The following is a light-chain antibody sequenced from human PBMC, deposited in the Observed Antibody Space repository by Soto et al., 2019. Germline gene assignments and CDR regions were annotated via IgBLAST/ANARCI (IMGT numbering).Light chain of an antibody. CDR1: QSISYR. J-gene: IGKJ1*01. V-gene: IGKV1-5*01. CDR3: QQYNSYSWT. Sequence: DIQMTQSPSTLSGSVGDRVTITCRASQSISYRLAWYQQKPGKAPKLLIYDASSLESGVPSTFSGSGSGTEFTPTITSLQPDDFATYYCQQYNSYSWTFGQGTKVDIK. CDR2: DAS.